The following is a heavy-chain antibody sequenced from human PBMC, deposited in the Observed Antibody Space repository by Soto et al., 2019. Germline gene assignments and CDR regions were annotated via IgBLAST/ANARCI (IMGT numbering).Heavy chain of an antibody. CDR3: AKVDMALRYFDWLSYYYGMDV. J-gene: IGHJ6*02. V-gene: IGHV3-30*18. D-gene: IGHD3-9*01. Sequence: HPGGSLRLSCAASGFTFSSYGMHWVRQAPGKGLEWVAVISYDGSNKYYADSVKGRFTISRDNSKNTLYLQMNSLRAEDTAVYYCAKVDMALRYFDWLSYYYGMDVWGQGTTVTVSS. CDR1: GFTFSSYG. CDR2: ISYDGSNK.